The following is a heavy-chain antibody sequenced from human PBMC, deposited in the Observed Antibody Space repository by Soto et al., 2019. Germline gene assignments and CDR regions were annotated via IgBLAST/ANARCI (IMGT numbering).Heavy chain of an antibody. CDR1: GGSISSSNW. J-gene: IGHJ6*02. CDR2: IYHSGST. V-gene: IGHV4-4*02. D-gene: IGHD6-13*01. Sequence: KPSETLSLTCAVSGGSISSSNWWSWVRQPPGKGLEWIGEIYHSGSTNYNPSLKSRVTISVDKSKSQFSLKLSSVTAADTAVYYCASRNNSSSWYFNYYYGMDVWGQGTTVTVSS. CDR3: ASRNNSSSWYFNYYYGMDV.